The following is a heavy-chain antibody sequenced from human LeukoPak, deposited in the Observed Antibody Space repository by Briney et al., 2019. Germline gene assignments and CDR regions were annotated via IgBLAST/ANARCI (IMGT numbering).Heavy chain of an antibody. CDR3: ARSNWNLPGGFDY. D-gene: IGHD1-20*01. CDR2: INPNSGGT. CDR1: GYTFTGYY. J-gene: IGHJ4*02. Sequence: ASVKVSCKASGYTFTGYYMRWVRQAPGQGLEWMGWINPNSGGTNYAQKFQGRVTMTRDTSISTAYMELSRLRSDDTAVYYCARSNWNLPGGFDYWGQGTLVTVSS. V-gene: IGHV1-2*02.